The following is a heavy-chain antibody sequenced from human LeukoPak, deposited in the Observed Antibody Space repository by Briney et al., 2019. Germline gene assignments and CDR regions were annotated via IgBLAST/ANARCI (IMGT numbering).Heavy chain of an antibody. CDR2: ISSSSSYI. V-gene: IGHV3-21*05. CDR3: ARGRTVGVWYYYYGMDV. D-gene: IGHD3-10*01. J-gene: IGHJ6*02. Sequence: GGSLRLSCAASGFTFSTYEMNWVRQAPGKGLEWVSFISSSSSYIYYADSVEGRFTISRGNAKNSLYLQMNSLRAEDTAVYYCARGRTVGVWYYYYGMDVWGQGTTVTVSS. CDR1: GFTFSTYE.